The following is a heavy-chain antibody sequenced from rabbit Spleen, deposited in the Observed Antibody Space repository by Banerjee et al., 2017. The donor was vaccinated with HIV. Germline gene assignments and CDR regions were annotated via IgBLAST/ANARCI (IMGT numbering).Heavy chain of an antibody. CDR1: GFSFSDNW. J-gene: IGHJ4*01. CDR3: ARESWGFKL. CDR2: ILPDDNVR. D-gene: IGHD4-1*01. V-gene: IGHV1S40*01. Sequence: QSLEESGGDLVKPGASLTLTCKASGFSFSDNWMCWVRQAPGKGPEWIACILPDDNVRYASWVNGRFTISKTSSTTVTLQMTSLTAADTATYFCARESWGFKLWGPGTLVTVS.